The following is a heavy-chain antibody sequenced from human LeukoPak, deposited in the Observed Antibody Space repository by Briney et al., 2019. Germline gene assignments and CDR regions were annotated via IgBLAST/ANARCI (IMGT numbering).Heavy chain of an antibody. D-gene: IGHD3-22*01. J-gene: IGHJ4*02. CDR2: IYYGGST. CDR1: GGSISTSSYS. Sequence: PSETLSLTCTVSGGSISTSSYSWGWIRQPPGEGLEWIGSIYYGGSTYYNPSLKSRVSLSVDTSNNQFSLKLNSVTAADTALYYCARQVYRGSGHSSGYYGPCFDYWGQGTLVTVSS. V-gene: IGHV4-39*01. CDR3: ARQVYRGSGHSSGYYGPCFDY.